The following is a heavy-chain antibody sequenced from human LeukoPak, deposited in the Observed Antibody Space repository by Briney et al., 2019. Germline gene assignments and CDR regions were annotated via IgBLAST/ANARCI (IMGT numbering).Heavy chain of an antibody. J-gene: IGHJ3*02. V-gene: IGHV3-9*01. CDR2: IRWNSGSI. Sequence: GGSLSPSFAAPGFPFYDYAMHWVRQAPGKGLGWVSGIRWNSGSIGYGDSVKGRFTISRDNAKNSLFLQMHSLRAEDTALYYCAKAATDAFDIWGQGTMVTVSS. CDR3: AKAATDAFDI. D-gene: IGHD6-13*01. CDR1: GFPFYDYA.